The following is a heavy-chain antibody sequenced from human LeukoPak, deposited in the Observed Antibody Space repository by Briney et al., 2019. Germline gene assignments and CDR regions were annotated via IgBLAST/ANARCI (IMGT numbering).Heavy chain of an antibody. Sequence: GGSLRLSCAASGLTFSNYAMSWVRQAPGKGLEWVSGISDSGGSTYYADSVKGRFTISRDNSKNSLFLQMNSLRSEDTALYYCAKDRDMITFGGTDSWGQGTLVTVSS. J-gene: IGHJ4*02. D-gene: IGHD3-16*01. V-gene: IGHV3-43*02. CDR2: ISDSGGST. CDR1: GLTFSNYA. CDR3: AKDRDMITFGGTDS.